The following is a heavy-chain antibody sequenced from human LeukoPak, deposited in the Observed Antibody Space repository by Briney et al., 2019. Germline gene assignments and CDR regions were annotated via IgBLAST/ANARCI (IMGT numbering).Heavy chain of an antibody. D-gene: IGHD3-22*01. CDR2: LSGSGSTT. J-gene: IGHJ4*02. Sequence: GGSLRLSCAASGFIFSSYAMSWVRQAPGRGLEWVSSLSGSGSTTYYADSVKGRFTISRDSSKNTLYLQRNSLRAEDTSVYYCAKDTRYYDSSGYYRLDYWGQGTLVTVSS. CDR1: GFIFSSYA. V-gene: IGHV3-23*01. CDR3: AKDTRYYDSSGYYRLDY.